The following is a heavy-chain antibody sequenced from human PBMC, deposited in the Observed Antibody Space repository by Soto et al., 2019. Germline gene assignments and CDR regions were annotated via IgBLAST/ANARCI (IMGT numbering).Heavy chain of an antibody. J-gene: IGHJ4*02. V-gene: IGHV1-3*01. D-gene: IGHD5-12*01. Sequence: ASVKVSCKASGYTFTSYAIHWVRQAPGQRLEWMGWINAGNGNTKYSQKFQGRVTITRDTSASTAYMELSSLRSEDTAVYYCARGARSRRDGYNSAPFDYWGQGTLVTVSS. CDR3: ARGARSRRDGYNSAPFDY. CDR1: GYTFTSYA. CDR2: INAGNGNT.